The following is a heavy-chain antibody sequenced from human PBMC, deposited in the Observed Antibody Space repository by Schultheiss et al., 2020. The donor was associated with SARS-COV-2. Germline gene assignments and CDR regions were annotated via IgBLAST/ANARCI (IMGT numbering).Heavy chain of an antibody. J-gene: IGHJ4*02. D-gene: IGHD3-9*01. CDR3: ARDGALDWPNDFDY. CDR1: GFTFSTYW. V-gene: IGHV3-7*01. CDR2: IKPDGSEI. Sequence: GGSLRLSCVASGFTFSTYWMSWVRQAPGKGLEWVATIKPDGSEIYYVDSVKGRFTISRDNAKSSLYLQMNSLRDEDTAVYYCARDGALDWPNDFDYWGQGTLVTVSS.